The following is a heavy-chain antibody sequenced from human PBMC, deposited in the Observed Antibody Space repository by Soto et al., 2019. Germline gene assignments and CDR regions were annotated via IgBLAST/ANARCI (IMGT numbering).Heavy chain of an antibody. V-gene: IGHV4-31*01. CDR2: TFYIAST. Sequence: QVRLQESGPGLVRPSETLSLTCTASGVSISSAGYYWSWIRHHPGKGLEWIGTTFYIASTYYNPSLKSATSISVDTSKNQFSLNLSSVTAADTAVYYCASPSMLRGVIAFDQWGPGIQVTVSS. CDR3: ASPSMLRGVIAFDQ. CDR1: GVSISSAGYY. J-gene: IGHJ4*02. D-gene: IGHD3-10*01.